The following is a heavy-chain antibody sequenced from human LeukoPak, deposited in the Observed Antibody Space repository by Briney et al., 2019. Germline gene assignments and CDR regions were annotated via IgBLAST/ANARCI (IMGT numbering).Heavy chain of an antibody. D-gene: IGHD6-19*01. CDR3: ARDSPSGSFDY. J-gene: IGHJ4*02. V-gene: IGHV1-69*06. Sequence: SVKVSCKASGGTFSSYAINWVRQAPGQGLEWMGGIIPISGTPNYAQKFQGRLTITADKSTSTAYMELSSLRSEDTAVYYCARDSPSGSFDYWGQGTLVTVSS. CDR2: IIPISGTP. CDR1: GGTFSSYA.